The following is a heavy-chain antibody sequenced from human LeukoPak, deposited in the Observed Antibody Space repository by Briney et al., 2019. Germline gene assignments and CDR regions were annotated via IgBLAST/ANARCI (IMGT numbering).Heavy chain of an antibody. CDR2: ISSGSSYI. CDR1: GFTFSSYS. CDR3: ARVRGGPPIFDY. D-gene: IGHD3-16*01. J-gene: IGHJ4*02. Sequence: GGSLRLSCAASGFTFSSYSMNWVRQAPGKGLEWVSSISSGSSYIYYADSVKGRFTISRDNAKNSLYLQMNSLRAEDTAVYYCARVRGGPPIFDYWGQGTLVTVSS. V-gene: IGHV3-21*01.